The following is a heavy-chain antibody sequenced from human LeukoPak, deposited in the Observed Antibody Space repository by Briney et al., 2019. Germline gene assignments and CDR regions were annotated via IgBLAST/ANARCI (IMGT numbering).Heavy chain of an antibody. J-gene: IGHJ3*02. D-gene: IGHD5-18*01. CDR1: GVTFRNNL. CDR2: IKQDGSET. Sequence: GGSLRLSCAAPGVTFRNNLMSWVRQVPGKGLEWVAHIKQDGSETYYVDSVKGRFTISRDNAKNSLYLQMDSLRAEDTAVYYCAYSYGYAFDIWGQGTMVIVSA. CDR3: AYSYGYAFDI. V-gene: IGHV3-7*03.